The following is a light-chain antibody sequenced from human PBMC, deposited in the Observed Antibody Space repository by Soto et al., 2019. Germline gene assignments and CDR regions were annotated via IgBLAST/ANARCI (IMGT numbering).Light chain of an antibody. V-gene: IGKV4-1*01. CDR1: QSLLYSSTNKNY. Sequence: DIVMTQSPDFLGVSLGERATINCKSSQSLLYSSTNKNYLVWYQQKPGQPPKVLIHWATTRESGVPDRFSGSGSGTDFTLTISSLHPEDVALYYCQQYYSTPPTLGQGTRLEIK. CDR2: WAT. J-gene: IGKJ5*01. CDR3: QQYYSTPPT.